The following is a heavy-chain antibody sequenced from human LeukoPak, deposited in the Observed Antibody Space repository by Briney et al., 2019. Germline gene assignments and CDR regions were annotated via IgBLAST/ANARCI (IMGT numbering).Heavy chain of an antibody. CDR1: GGSISSYY. CDR2: IYYSGST. J-gene: IGHJ5*02. V-gene: IGHV4-59*01. CDR3: ARDAGNWFDP. Sequence: SETLSLTCTVSGGSISSYYWSWIRQPPGKGLEWIGYIYYSGSTNYNPSLKSRVTISVDTSKNQFSLKLSSVTAADTAVYYCARDAGNWFDPWGQGTLVTVSS.